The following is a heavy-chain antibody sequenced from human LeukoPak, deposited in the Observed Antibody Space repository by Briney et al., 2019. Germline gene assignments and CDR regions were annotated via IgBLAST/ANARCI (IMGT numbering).Heavy chain of an antibody. D-gene: IGHD3-16*01. Sequence: SGTLSLTCTVSGGSISSYYWSWIRQPPGKGLEWIGYIYYSGSTNYNPSLKSRVTISVDTSKNQFSLKLSSVTAADTAAYYCARGSLGDPFTDDAFDIWGQGTMVTVSS. V-gene: IGHV4-59*01. CDR1: GGSISSYY. CDR2: IYYSGST. J-gene: IGHJ3*02. CDR3: ARGSLGDPFTDDAFDI.